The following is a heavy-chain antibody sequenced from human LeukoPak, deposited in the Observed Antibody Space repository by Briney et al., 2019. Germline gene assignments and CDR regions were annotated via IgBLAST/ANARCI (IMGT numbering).Heavy chain of an antibody. V-gene: IGHV1-69*01. CDR3: ASFGYSSGWHDINFDY. CDR1: GGTFSSNV. Sequence: ASVTVSCKASGGTFSSNVISWVRQAPGQGLEWMGGIIPIFGTANYAQKFQGRVTITADESTSTAYMELSSLRSEDTAVYYCASFGYSSGWHDINFDYWGQGTLVTVSS. CDR2: IIPIFGTA. J-gene: IGHJ4*02. D-gene: IGHD6-19*01.